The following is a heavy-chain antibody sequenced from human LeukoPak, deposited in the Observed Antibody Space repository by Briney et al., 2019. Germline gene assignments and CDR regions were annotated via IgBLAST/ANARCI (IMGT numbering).Heavy chain of an antibody. V-gene: IGHV3-7*03. J-gene: IGHJ3*02. CDR3: AKHSSWGLGDAFDI. CDR2: IKQGGSEK. D-gene: IGHD6-13*01. Sequence: QAGGSLRLSCAASGFTFSSYWMSWVRQAPGKGLEWVANIKQGGSEKYYVDSVKGRFTISRDNAKNSLYLQMNSLRAEDTAVYYCAKHSSWGLGDAFDIWGQGTMVTVSS. CDR1: GFTFSSYW.